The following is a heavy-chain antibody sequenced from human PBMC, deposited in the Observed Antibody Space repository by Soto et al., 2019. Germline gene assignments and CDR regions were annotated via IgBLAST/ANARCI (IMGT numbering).Heavy chain of an antibody. CDR3: THAKLYCIDTYCSTCFEF. D-gene: IGHD2-15*01. J-gene: IGHJ4*02. CDR1: GFSLSTTGVG. CDR2: IYWDDDK. V-gene: IGHV2-5*02. Sequence: QITLKESGPTLVKPTQTLTLTCTFSGFSLSTTGVGVGWIRQPAGKALEWLALIYWDDDKRYSPSLKSRLTIAKDTSKNQVVLTMTDMDPADTASYYCTHAKLYCIDTYCSTCFEFWGQGTLVTVSS.